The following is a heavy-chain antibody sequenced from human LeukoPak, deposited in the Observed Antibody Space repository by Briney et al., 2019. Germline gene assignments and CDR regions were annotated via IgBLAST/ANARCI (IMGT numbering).Heavy chain of an antibody. V-gene: IGHV1-2*02. CDR2: INPNSGGT. D-gene: IGHD6-19*01. CDR1: GYTFTSYA. CDR3: ARAGTGYSSGRDWFDP. J-gene: IGHJ5*02. Sequence: ASVKVSCKASGYTFTSYAMNWVRQAPGQGLEWMGWINPNSGGTNYAQKFQGRVTMTRDTSISTAYMELSRLRSDDTAVYYCARAGTGYSSGRDWFDPWGQGTLVTVSS.